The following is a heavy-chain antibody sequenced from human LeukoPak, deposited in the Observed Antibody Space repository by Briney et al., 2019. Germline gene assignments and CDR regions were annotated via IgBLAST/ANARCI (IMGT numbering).Heavy chain of an antibody. Sequence: ASVKVSCKASGGTFSSYAISWVRQAPGQGLEWMGWISAYNGNTNYAQKLQGRVTMTTDTSTSTAYMELRSLRSDDTAVYYCARGLAAAKIDYYYMDVWGKGTTVTVSS. CDR2: ISAYNGNT. CDR1: GGTFSSYA. CDR3: ARGLAAAKIDYYYMDV. J-gene: IGHJ6*03. V-gene: IGHV1-18*01. D-gene: IGHD6-25*01.